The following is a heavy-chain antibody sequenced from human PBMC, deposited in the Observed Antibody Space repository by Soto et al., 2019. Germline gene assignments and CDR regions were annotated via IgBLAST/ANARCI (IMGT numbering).Heavy chain of an antibody. CDR1: GFTFSSYA. Sequence: EVQLLESGGGLVQPGGSLRLSCAASGFTFSSYAMSWVRQAPGKGMEWVSAISGSGGSTYYADSVKGRFTISRDSAKNTRYLQMNSMRAEDTAVYYCARRSSGWYFDYWGQGTLVTGAS. CDR2: ISGSGGST. J-gene: IGHJ4*02. V-gene: IGHV3-23*01. CDR3: ARRSSGWYFDY. D-gene: IGHD6-19*01.